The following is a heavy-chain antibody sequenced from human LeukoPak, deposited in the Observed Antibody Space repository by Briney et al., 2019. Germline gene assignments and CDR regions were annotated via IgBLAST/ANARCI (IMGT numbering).Heavy chain of an antibody. J-gene: IGHJ6*03. CDR1: GYTFNSYD. D-gene: IGHD6-19*01. Sequence: GASVKVSCKASGYTFNSYDINWVRQATGQGLEWMGGIIPSLGTANYAQKFKGRVTITADKSTSTAYMELSSLRSEDTAVYYCARDRIAVAGRKYYYYMDVWGKGTTVTVSS. V-gene: IGHV1-69*06. CDR2: IIPSLGTA. CDR3: ARDRIAVAGRKYYYYMDV.